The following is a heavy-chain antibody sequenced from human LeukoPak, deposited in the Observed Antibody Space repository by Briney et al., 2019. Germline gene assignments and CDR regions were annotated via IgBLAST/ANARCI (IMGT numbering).Heavy chain of an antibody. CDR1: DGSISSYY. CDR3: ARFRSAVAGTYNYYYLDV. Sequence: SETLSLTCTVPDGSISSYYWSWIRLPPGKGLEYIGYVSYSGTTNYNPPLKSRLTISLDTSKNQISLRLSSVTAADTAVYYCARFRSAVAGTYNYYYLDVWGKGTTVTVSS. D-gene: IGHD6-19*01. J-gene: IGHJ6*03. CDR2: VSYSGTT. V-gene: IGHV4-59*01.